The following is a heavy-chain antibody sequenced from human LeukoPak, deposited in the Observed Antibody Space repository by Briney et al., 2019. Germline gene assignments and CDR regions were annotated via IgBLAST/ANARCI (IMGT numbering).Heavy chain of an antibody. J-gene: IGHJ5*02. CDR3: ATDGAGFDT. CDR1: GFTFNDYY. CDR2: INIGGTNT. Sequence: PGGSLRLSCAASGFTFNDYYMSWIRQAPGKGLEWLSYINIGGTNTHYADSVKGRFTISRDNAKKSLYLETNNLRAEDTAVYYCATDGAGFDTWGQGVLVTVSS. V-gene: IGHV3-11*01.